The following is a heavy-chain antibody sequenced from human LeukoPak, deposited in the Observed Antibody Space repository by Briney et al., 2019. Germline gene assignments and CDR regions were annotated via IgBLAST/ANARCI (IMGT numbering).Heavy chain of an antibody. D-gene: IGHD5-18*01. J-gene: IGHJ4*02. CDR1: GGSISGYY. CDR2: INHSGST. CDR3: ARIRGYSYGCFDY. Sequence: SETLSLTCTVSGGSISGYYWSWIRQPPGKGLEWIGEINHSGSTNYNPSLKSRDTISVDTSKNQFSLKLSSVTAADTAVYYCARIRGYSYGCFDYWGQGTLVTVSS. V-gene: IGHV4-34*01.